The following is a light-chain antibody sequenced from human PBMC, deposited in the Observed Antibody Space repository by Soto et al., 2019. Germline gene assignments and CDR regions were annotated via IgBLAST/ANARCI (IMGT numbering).Light chain of an antibody. Sequence: QSALTQPASVSGSPGQSITISCAGTSSDVGGYKYVSWYQQHPGRAPTLLIYEVSNRPSGVSNRFSGSKSGNTASLTISVLQAEDEADYYCNSYTSTYTGVFGTGTKVTVL. J-gene: IGLJ1*01. CDR1: SSDVGGYKY. CDR2: EVS. V-gene: IGLV2-14*01. CDR3: NSYTSTYTGV.